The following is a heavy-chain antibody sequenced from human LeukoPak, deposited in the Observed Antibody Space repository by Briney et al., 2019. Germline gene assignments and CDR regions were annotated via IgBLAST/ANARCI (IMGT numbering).Heavy chain of an antibody. D-gene: IGHD6-19*01. CDR1: GGSISSYY. Sequence: PSETLSLTCTVSGGSISSYYWSWIRQPPGRGLEWIGYIYYSGSTNYNPSLKSRVTISVDTSKNQFSLKLSSVTAADTAVYYCARHSGSGWSTYYFDYWGQGTVVTVSS. CDR3: ARHSGSGWSTYYFDY. V-gene: IGHV4-59*08. CDR2: IYYSGST. J-gene: IGHJ4*02.